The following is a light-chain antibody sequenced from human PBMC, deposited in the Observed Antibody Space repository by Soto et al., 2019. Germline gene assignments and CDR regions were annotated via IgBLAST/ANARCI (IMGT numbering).Light chain of an antibody. V-gene: IGKV1-33*01. J-gene: IGKJ2*01. CDR1: QDISNY. Sequence: DIQMTQSPYSLSASVGDRVTITCQASQDISNYLNWYQQKPGKAPKLLIYDASNLETGVPSRFSGSGSGTDFTFTISSLKPEDIATYYCQQYDNLPYTFGQGTKLEIK. CDR2: DAS. CDR3: QQYDNLPYT.